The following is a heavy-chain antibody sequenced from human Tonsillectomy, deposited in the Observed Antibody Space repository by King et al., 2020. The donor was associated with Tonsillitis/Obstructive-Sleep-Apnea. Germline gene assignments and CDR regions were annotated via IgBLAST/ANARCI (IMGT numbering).Heavy chain of an antibody. J-gene: IGHJ4*02. CDR1: GFTFSSYG. Sequence: VQLVESGGGLVKPGGSLRLSCAASGFTFSSYGMNWVRQAPGKGLEWVSSISSSSSYIYYADSVKGRFTISRDNAKNSLYLQMNSLRAEDTAVYYCARGDLSSWYYFDYWGQGTLVTVSS. D-gene: IGHD6-13*01. CDR2: ISSSSSYI. CDR3: ARGDLSSWYYFDY. V-gene: IGHV3-21*01.